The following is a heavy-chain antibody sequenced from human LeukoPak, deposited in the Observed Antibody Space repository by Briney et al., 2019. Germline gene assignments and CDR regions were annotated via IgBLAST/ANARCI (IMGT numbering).Heavy chain of an antibody. D-gene: IGHD1-26*01. CDR1: GFTFSNYD. J-gene: IGHJ4*02. CDR2: ISSSSSYI. V-gene: IGHV3-21*01. CDR3: ASAAYSGTFTDY. Sequence: GGPLRLSCAASGFTFSNYDMNWVRQAPGKGLEWVSSISSSSSYIYYADSVKGRFTISRDNAKNSLYLQMNTLRAEDTAVYYCASAAYSGTFTDYWGQGTLVTVSS.